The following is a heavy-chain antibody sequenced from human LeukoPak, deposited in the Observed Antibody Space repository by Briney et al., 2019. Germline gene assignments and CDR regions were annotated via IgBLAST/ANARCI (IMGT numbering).Heavy chain of an antibody. CDR2: IRSKAYGGTT. D-gene: IGHD2-15*01. CDR1: GFTFGDYA. CDR3: TRVVMGRYCSGGSCYPLPDY. Sequence: GRSLRLSCTASGFTFGDYAMSWFRQAPGKGLEWVGFIRSKAYGGTTEYAASVKGRFTISRDDSKSIAYLQMNILKTEDTAVYYCTRVVMGRYCSGGSCYPLPDYWGQGTLVTVSS. J-gene: IGHJ4*02. V-gene: IGHV3-49*03.